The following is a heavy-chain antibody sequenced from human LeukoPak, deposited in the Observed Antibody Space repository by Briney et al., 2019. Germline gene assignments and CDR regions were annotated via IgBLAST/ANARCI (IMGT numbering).Heavy chain of an antibody. J-gene: IGHJ3*01. V-gene: IGHV3-48*03. D-gene: IGHD4-17*01. CDR1: GLTVTTNE. CDR2: INVIGET. Sequence: GGSLRLSCAVSGLTVTTNEMNWVRQAPGKGPEWLSYINVIGETKYADSVEGRFTISRDSARNSVYLQTDSLRAEDTALYCCARELSAVKGDAFDLWGQGTMVTVS. CDR3: ARELSAVKGDAFDL.